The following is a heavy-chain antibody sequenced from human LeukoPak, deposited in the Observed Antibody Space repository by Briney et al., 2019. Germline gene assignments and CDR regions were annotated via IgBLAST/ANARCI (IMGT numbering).Heavy chain of an antibody. J-gene: IGHJ4*02. V-gene: IGHV4-34*01. CDR2: VNDSGST. Sequence: SETLSLTCAVYGGSFSDHYWTWIRQSPMKGLEWTGEVNDSGSTNYNPSLKSRLTMSVDTSKNQFSLNLRSLTAADTAVYYCARPNYSSRWYFDSWGQGTLVTVSS. CDR1: GGSFSDHY. CDR3: ARPNYSSRWYFDS. D-gene: IGHD6-13*01.